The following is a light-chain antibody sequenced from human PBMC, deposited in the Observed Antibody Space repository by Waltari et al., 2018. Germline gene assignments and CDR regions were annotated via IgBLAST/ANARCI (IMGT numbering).Light chain of an antibody. CDR2: GAS. CDR1: QSVSSN. Sequence: EIVMTQSPATLSVSPGERATLSCRPSQSVSSNLAWYQQKPVQAPRLLIYGASTRVTGIPARFSGSGSGTEFTLTISSMQSEDFAVYYCQQYNNWPPFTFGPGTKVDIK. CDR3: QQYNNWPPFT. V-gene: IGKV3-15*01. J-gene: IGKJ3*01.